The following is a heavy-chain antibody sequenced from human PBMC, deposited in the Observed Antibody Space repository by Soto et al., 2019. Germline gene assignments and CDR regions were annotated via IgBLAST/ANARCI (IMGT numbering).Heavy chain of an antibody. V-gene: IGHV3-74*01. CDR3: ARDFEY. CDR1: GFTFSTFW. Sequence: EVQLVESGGGLVQPGGSLRLSCEASGFTFSTFWMHWVRQAPGKGLVWVSRINSDGSSTYYADSVKGRVTISRDNAKNTLYLQRNSLGPEDTAVYYCARDFEYWGQGTLVTVSS. J-gene: IGHJ4*02. CDR2: INSDGSST.